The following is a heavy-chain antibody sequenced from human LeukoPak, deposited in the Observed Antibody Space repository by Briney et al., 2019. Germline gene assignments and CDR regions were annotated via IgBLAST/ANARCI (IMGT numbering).Heavy chain of an antibody. D-gene: IGHD6-13*01. CDR3: ARSSHPSSPDY. CDR1: GGSISSSSYH. V-gene: IGHV4-39*01. CDR2: IYYSGST. J-gene: IGHJ4*02. Sequence: SETLSPTCTVSGGSISSSSYHWGWIRQPPGKGLEWIGSIYYSGSTYYNPSLKSRVTISVDTSKNQFSLKLSSVTAADTAVYYCARSSHPSSPDYWGQGTLVTVSS.